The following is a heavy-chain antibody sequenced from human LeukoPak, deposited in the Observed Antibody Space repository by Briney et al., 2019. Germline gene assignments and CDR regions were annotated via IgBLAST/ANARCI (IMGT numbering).Heavy chain of an antibody. CDR2: IYTSGST. D-gene: IGHD6-13*01. CDR1: GGSISSFC. CDR3: ARDVVAAAGSWDY. Sequence: SETLSLTCTVSGGSISSFCWSWIRQPAGKGLEWIGRIYTSGSTNYNPSLKSRVTMSVDTSKNQFSLNLSSVTAADTAVYYCARDVVAAAGSWDYWGQGTLVTVSS. J-gene: IGHJ4*02. V-gene: IGHV4-4*07.